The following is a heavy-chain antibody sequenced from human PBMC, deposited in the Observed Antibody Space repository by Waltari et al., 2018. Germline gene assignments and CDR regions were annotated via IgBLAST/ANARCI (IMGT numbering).Heavy chain of an antibody. V-gene: IGHV3-74*01. CDR1: GFTFSKYW. J-gene: IGHJ4*02. Sequence: EVQLVESGGYLVQPGGSLRLSCAASGFTFSKYWIHWVRQTPGKGLEWVSQIKGDGSNIKYADSVKGRFTVSSDNAKNTVYLQISSLRAEDTAVYYCARSNNFAFDYWGQGTLVTVSS. CDR2: IKGDGSNI. CDR3: ARSNNFAFDY. D-gene: IGHD1-20*01.